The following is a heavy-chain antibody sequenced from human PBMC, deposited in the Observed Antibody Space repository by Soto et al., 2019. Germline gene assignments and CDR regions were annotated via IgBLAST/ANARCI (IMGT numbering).Heavy chain of an antibody. D-gene: IGHD3-22*01. V-gene: IGHV1-69*01. CDR1: GGTFSTFG. Sequence: QVQLVQSGAEVKKPGSSVKVSCTASGGTFSTFGITWVRQAPGQGLEWMGGIIPMFGTAHYAQKFQGRVTITADESTRTVYMELSSLRSEDTAVYYCARFSPPRGYYAYWGQGTPVTVSS. CDR3: ARFSPPRGYYAY. CDR2: IIPMFGTA. J-gene: IGHJ4*02.